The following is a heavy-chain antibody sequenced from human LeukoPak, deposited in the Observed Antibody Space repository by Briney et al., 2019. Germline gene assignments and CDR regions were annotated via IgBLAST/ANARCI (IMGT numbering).Heavy chain of an antibody. J-gene: IGHJ6*02. V-gene: IGHV1-3*01. CDR1: GYTFTSYA. CDR3: ASVGPAAKDYYYYYGMDV. Sequence: ASVKVSCKASGYTFTSYAMHWVRQAPGQRLEWMGWINAGNGNTKYSQKFQGRVTITRDTSASTAYMELSSLRSEDTAVYYCASVGPAAKDYYYYYGMDVWGQGTTVTVSS. D-gene: IGHD2-2*01. CDR2: INAGNGNT.